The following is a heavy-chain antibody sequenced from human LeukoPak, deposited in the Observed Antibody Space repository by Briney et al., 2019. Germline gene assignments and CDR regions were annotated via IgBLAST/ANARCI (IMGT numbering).Heavy chain of an antibody. Sequence: GGSLRLSCAASGFTFRSYEMNWGRQAPGKGLEWVSYISSSGSTIYYAEFVKGRFTISRDNAKNSLYLQMNSLRAEDTAVYYCARKGGYGLDFDYWGQGTLVTVPS. J-gene: IGHJ4*02. D-gene: IGHD5-18*01. V-gene: IGHV3-48*03. CDR3: ARKGGYGLDFDY. CDR2: ISSSGSTI. CDR1: GFTFRSYE.